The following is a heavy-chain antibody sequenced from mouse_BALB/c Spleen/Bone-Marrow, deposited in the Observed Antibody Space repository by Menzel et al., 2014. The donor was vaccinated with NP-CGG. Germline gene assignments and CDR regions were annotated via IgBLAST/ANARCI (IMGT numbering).Heavy chain of an antibody. CDR3: ARDGYYAMDY. Sequence: VKLLESGPGLVQPSQSLSITCTVSGFSLTSYDVHWVRQSPGKGLEWLGVIWSGGSTDYNAAFISRLSISKDNSKSQVFFKMNSLQANDTAIYYCARDGYYAMDYWGQGTSVTVSS. D-gene: IGHD2-3*01. J-gene: IGHJ4*01. CDR2: IWSGGST. CDR1: GFSLTSYD. V-gene: IGHV2-2*02.